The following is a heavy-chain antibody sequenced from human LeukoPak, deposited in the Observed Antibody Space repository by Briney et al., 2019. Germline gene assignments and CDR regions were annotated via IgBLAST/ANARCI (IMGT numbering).Heavy chain of an antibody. D-gene: IGHD6-19*01. CDR3: AKAAVAGTSLDL. V-gene: IGHV3-21*04. CDR2: ISSGSVYI. J-gene: IGHJ2*01. CDR1: RFTFSDYS. Sequence: GGSLRLSCAASRFTFSDYSMNWVRQAPGKGLQWVASISSGSVYIYYADSVKGRFTISRDNSKNTLYLQMNSLRAEDTAVYYCAKAAVAGTSLDLWGRGTLVTVSS.